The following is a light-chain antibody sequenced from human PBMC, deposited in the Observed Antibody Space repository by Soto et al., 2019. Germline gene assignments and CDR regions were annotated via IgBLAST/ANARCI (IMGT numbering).Light chain of an antibody. Sequence: QSVLTQPPSVSAAPGQKVTISCSGSSSNIGNNYVSWYQQLPGTAPKLLIYDNSKRPSGIPDRFSGYKSGPSASLGITGLQTGEEADYYCGTWDSSLSAGVFGGGSKLTVL. V-gene: IGLV1-51*01. J-gene: IGLJ2*01. CDR2: DNS. CDR1: SSNIGNNY. CDR3: GTWDSSLSAGV.